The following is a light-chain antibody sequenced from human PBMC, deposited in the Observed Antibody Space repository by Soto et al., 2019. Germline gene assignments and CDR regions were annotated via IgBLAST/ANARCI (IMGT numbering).Light chain of an antibody. CDR1: SSDVGGYNY. Sequence: QSVLTQPASVSGSSGQSITISCTGTSSDVGGYNYVSWYQQHPAKVPKLMIYDVSNRPSGVSDRFSGSKSGNTASLTISGLQAEDEADYYCYSYTTSSTYVFGTGTKVTVL. CDR3: YSYTTSSTYV. CDR2: DVS. J-gene: IGLJ1*01. V-gene: IGLV2-14*01.